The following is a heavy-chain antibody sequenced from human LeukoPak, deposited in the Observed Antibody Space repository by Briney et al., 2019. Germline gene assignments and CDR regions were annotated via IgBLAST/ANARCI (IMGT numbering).Heavy chain of an antibody. Sequence: VSVKVSCKASGYTFTSYDINWVRQATGQGLEWMGWMNPNSGNTGYAQKFQGRVTMTRNTSISTAYMELSSLRSEDTAVYYCAKTWLSGWYLDYWGQGTLVTVSS. D-gene: IGHD6-19*01. CDR3: AKTWLSGWYLDY. V-gene: IGHV1-8*01. J-gene: IGHJ4*02. CDR1: GYTFTSYD. CDR2: MNPNSGNT.